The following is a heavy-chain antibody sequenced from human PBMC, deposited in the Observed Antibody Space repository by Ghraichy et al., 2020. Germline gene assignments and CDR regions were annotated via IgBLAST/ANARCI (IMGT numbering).Heavy chain of an antibody. CDR3: ARGYCGGDCYLDY. Sequence: GGSLRLSCAASGFTVSSNYMSWVRQAPGKGLEWVSVIYSGGSTYYADSVKGRFTISRDNSKNTLYLQMNSLSAVDTAVYYCARGYCGGDCYLDYWGQGTLATV. CDR1: GFTVSSNY. J-gene: IGHJ4*02. CDR2: IYSGGST. V-gene: IGHV3-66*01. D-gene: IGHD2-21*02.